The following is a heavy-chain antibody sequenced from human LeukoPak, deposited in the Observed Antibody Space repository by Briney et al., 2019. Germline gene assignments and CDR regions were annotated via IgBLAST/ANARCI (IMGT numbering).Heavy chain of an antibody. Sequence: GESLTISSKGSGYRLTSYWIGWVRQMPGKGLEWMGFIYPGDSDTRHSPSFRGQVPISADKSISTAYLQWSSLKASGTAMYYCASPTYSSGYNRGGAFDIWGQGTMVTVSS. CDR1: GYRLTSYW. J-gene: IGHJ3*02. V-gene: IGHV5-51*01. CDR2: IYPGDSDT. D-gene: IGHD6-19*01. CDR3: ASPTYSSGYNRGGAFDI.